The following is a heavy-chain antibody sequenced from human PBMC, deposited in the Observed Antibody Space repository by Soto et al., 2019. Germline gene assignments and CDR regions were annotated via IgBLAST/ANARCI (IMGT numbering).Heavy chain of an antibody. CDR3: TSPGYSNYDSDY. CDR1: GFTLSGSV. CDR2: IRSRSNGYAT. Sequence: EVQLVESGGGLVQPGGSLKLSCAASGFTLSGSVIYWVRQASGKGLEWVGRIRSRSNGYATAYAASVRGRFTISRDDSKNTAYLQMGSLKTEDTAVYYCTSPGYSNYDSDYWGQGTLVTVSS. V-gene: IGHV3-73*02. D-gene: IGHD5-12*01. J-gene: IGHJ4*02.